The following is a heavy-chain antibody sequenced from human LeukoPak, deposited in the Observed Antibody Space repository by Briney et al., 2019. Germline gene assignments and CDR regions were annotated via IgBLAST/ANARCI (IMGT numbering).Heavy chain of an antibody. J-gene: IGHJ6*02. CDR3: AKRLKRNYYYHYAMDV. V-gene: IGHV3-23*01. CDR2: IDDSGVIR. D-gene: IGHD3-22*01. Sequence: GGSLRLSCAASGFTFKTHAMSWVRQAPGKGLEWVSRIDDSGVIRSYTDSVKGRFTISRDNSKMTLTLQMNSLRAEDTAVYYCAKRLKRNYYYHYAMDVWGQGTTVTVSS. CDR1: GFTFKTHA.